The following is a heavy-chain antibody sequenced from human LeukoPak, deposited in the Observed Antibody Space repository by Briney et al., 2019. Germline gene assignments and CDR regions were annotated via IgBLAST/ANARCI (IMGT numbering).Heavy chain of an antibody. D-gene: IGHD5-24*01. CDR1: GGSISSGGYY. V-gene: IGHV4-31*03. Sequence: PSQTLSLTCTVSGGSISSGGYYWSWIRQHPGKGLEWIGYIYYSGSTYYNPSLKSRVTISVDTSKNQFSLKLSSVTAADTAVYYCATQMATIRYFDYWGQGTLVTVSS. CDR3: ATQMATIRYFDY. J-gene: IGHJ4*02. CDR2: IYYSGST.